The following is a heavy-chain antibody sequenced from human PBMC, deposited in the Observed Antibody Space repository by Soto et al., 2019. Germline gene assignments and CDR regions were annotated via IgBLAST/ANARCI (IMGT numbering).Heavy chain of an antibody. J-gene: IGHJ4*02. CDR1: GFTFNNYA. Sequence: EVQLLESGGGSVQPGGSLRLSCAASGFTFNNYAMHWVRRPPGKGLEWVSSISHSGCTTYYADSVKGRFSISRDSLVGTLYLQMNSLRAEDTSLYYCAKGRRQNRNFEYWGQGTLVTVSP. V-gene: IGHV3-23*01. CDR2: ISHSGCTT. CDR3: AKGRRQNRNFEY. D-gene: IGHD6-25*01.